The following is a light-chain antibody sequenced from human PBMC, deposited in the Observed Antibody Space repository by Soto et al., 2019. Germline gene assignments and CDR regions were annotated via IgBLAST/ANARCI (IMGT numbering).Light chain of an antibody. CDR1: QSISGY. V-gene: IGKV1-39*01. J-gene: IGKJ3*01. CDR3: QQSHSIPIT. Sequence: DIQMTQSPSSLSASEGDRVTITCRANQSISGYLNWYQQKSGKVPTLLIYGATTLQSGVPSRFTGSGSGTHFTLTISSLQPEDFATYYWQQSHSIPITFGPGTKVDIK. CDR2: GAT.